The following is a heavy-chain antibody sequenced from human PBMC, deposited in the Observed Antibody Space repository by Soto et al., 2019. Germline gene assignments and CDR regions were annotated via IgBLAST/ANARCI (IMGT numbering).Heavy chain of an antibody. CDR3: ARDRIMATAGTARHYFGLDV. D-gene: IGHD5-12*01. CDR2: IYYSGNT. CDR1: GGSIRSGGYY. Sequence: SETLSLTCTVSGGSIRSGGYYWSWVRQNPRRGLEWIGNIYYSGNTYYNPSLKSRLTISVNTSKNQFSLNLSSVTAADTAVYYCARDRIMATAGTARHYFGLDVWGQGTTVTVSS. V-gene: IGHV4-31*03. J-gene: IGHJ6*02.